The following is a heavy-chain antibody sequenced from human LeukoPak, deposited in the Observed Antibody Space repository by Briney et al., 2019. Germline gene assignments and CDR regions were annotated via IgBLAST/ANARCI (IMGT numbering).Heavy chain of an antibody. CDR3: TRDQGTAADLFDY. CDR2: IWYDGSNN. J-gene: IGHJ4*02. D-gene: IGHD6-13*01. V-gene: IGHV3-33*01. Sequence: GGSLRLSCAAYGFTFTSYGTHWVRQAPDKGREWVAVIWYDGSNNFYANSVKGGFTITRDYSKNTENVQMDRRRDGDTAVYYGTRDQGTAADLFDYWGQGTLVTVSS. CDR1: GFTFTSYG.